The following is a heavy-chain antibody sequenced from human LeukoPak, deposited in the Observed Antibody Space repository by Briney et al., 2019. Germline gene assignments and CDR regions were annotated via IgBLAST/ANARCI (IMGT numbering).Heavy chain of an antibody. CDR1: GFTFSGSA. CDR2: IRSKANSYAT. Sequence: GGSLRLSCAASGFTFSGSAMHWVRQASGKGLEWVGRIRSKANSYATAYAASVKGRFTISRDNSKNTMYLQMDSLRAEDTAVYYCARARDSRHTYGLDHWGQGTLVTVSS. J-gene: IGHJ4*02. CDR3: ARARDSRHTYGLDH. V-gene: IGHV3-73*01. D-gene: IGHD5-18*01.